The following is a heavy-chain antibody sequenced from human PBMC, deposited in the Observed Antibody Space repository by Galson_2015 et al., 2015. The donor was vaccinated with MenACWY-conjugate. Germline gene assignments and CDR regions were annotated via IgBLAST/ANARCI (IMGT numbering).Heavy chain of an antibody. J-gene: IGHJ4*02. V-gene: IGHV1-3*01. D-gene: IGHD3-22*01. CDR3: ARGYYYDSSGYPASNQFDY. CDR2: INAGNGNT. Sequence: SVKVSCKASGYTLTSYAMHWVRQAPGHRLEWMGWINAGNGNTKYSQKFQGRVTITRDTSASTAYMELSSLRSEDTAVYYCARGYYYDSSGYPASNQFDYFGQGTLVTVSS. CDR1: GYTLTSYA.